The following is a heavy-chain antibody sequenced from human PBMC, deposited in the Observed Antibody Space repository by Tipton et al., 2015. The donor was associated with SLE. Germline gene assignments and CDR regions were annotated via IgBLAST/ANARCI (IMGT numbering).Heavy chain of an antibody. J-gene: IGHJ4*02. CDR3: ARIRPGHGDPFDF. CDR2: MYGTGET. CDR1: GDSVRTHY. D-gene: IGHD3-3*01. Sequence: TLSLTCSVSGDSVRTHYWNWIRQPAGKGLEWIGRMYGTGETSYNPSLESRLTISADTSQNQIFLELNSVTAADTAVYYCARIRPGHGDPFDFWGQGILVTVSS. V-gene: IGHV4-4*07.